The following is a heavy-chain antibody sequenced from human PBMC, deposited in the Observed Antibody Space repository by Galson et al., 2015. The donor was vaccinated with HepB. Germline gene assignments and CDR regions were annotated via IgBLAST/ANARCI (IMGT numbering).Heavy chain of an antibody. Sequence: SVKVSCKASGYTFTSYAMNWVRQAPGQGLEWMGWINTNTGNPTYAQGFTGRFVFSLDTSVSTAYLQISSLKAEDTAVYYCAREGYNWNDGWFDPWGQGTLVTVSS. V-gene: IGHV7-4-1*02. J-gene: IGHJ5*02. CDR1: GYTFTSYA. CDR3: AREGYNWNDGWFDP. CDR2: INTNTGNP. D-gene: IGHD1-1*01.